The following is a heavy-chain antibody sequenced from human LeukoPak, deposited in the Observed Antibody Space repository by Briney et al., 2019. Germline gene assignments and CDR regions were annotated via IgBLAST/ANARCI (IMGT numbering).Heavy chain of an antibody. J-gene: IGHJ4*02. D-gene: IGHD1-26*01. CDR3: TTDGGSYYLGY. CDR2: IKSKTDGGTT. V-gene: IGHV3-15*01. Sequence: PGGSLRLSCAASGFIFNNAWMSWVRQAPGKGLEWVGRIKSKTDGGTTDYAAPVKDRFTISRDDSKTTLYLQMNSLKTEDTAVYYCTTDGGSYYLGYWGQGTLVAVSS. CDR1: GFIFNNAW.